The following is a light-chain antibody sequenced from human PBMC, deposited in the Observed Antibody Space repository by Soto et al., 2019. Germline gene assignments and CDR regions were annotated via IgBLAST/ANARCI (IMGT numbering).Light chain of an antibody. CDR1: QSINTY. Sequence: DIQMTQSPSSLSASVGDRVTITCQTIQSINTYLNWYQQKPGKAPKLLIYGASSLQSGVPLRFSGSGSGTDFTLTISSLEPEDFATYYCQESYSPLWGTCGEGTKVDIK. CDR3: QESYSPLWGT. J-gene: IGKJ1*01. CDR2: GAS. V-gene: IGKV1-39*01.